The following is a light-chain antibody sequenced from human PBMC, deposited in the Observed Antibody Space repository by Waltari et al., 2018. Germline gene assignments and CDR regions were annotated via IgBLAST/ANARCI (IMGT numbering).Light chain of an antibody. CDR2: DAS. CDR3: QQRRNWPLT. CDR1: LSVRTY. Sequence: RRASLSVRTYLAWYQQRPGQSPRLLIYDASYRATGIPARFSGSGSETDFTLTISSLQPEDFAVYYCQQRRNWPLTFGGGTRVQI. J-gene: IGKJ4*01. V-gene: IGKV3-11*01.